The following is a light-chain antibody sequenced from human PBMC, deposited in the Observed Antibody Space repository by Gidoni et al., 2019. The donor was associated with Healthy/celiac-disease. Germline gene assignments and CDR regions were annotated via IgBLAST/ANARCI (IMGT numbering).Light chain of an antibody. CDR2: GNS. Sequence: QSVLTQPPSVSGAPGQRVTISNNGAGYDVHWYQQLPGTPPKLLIYGNSNRPSGVPDRFTGSKSGTSASLAITGLQAEDEADYYCQSYDSRLSGSVFGGGTKLTVL. J-gene: IGLJ2*01. V-gene: IGLV1-40*01. CDR1: NNGAGYD. CDR3: QSYDSRLSGSV.